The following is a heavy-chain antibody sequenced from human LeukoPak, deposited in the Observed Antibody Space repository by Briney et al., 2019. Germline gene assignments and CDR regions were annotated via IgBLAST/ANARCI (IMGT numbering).Heavy chain of an antibody. CDR1: GFTFSNYA. Sequence: GGSLRLSCAASGFTFSNYAIHWVRQAPGKGLEWVAVISYDGSNKYYADSVKGRFTISRDNSKNTLYLQMNSLRAEDTAVYYCATPYYYDSSGYPFDYWGQGTLVTVSS. V-gene: IGHV3-30-3*01. CDR2: ISYDGSNK. D-gene: IGHD3-22*01. CDR3: ATPYYYDSSGYPFDY. J-gene: IGHJ4*02.